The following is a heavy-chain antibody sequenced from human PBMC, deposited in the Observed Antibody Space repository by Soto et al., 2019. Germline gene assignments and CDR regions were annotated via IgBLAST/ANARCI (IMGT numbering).Heavy chain of an antibody. D-gene: IGHD5-12*01. Sequence: GSLRLSCAASGFTFSSYAMSWVRQAPGKGLEWVSTISGHSGSTYYADSVKGRFTISRDNSKNTLSLQMNSLRAEDTAVYYCAKNPVSSITVSPTRSALYLDSWGQGTLVTVSS. CDR3: AKNPVSSITVSPTRSALYLDS. CDR2: ISGHSGST. J-gene: IGHJ4*02. CDR1: GFTFSSYA. V-gene: IGHV3-23*01.